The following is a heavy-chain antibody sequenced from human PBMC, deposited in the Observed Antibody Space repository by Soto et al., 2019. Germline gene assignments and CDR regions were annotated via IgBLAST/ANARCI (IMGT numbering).Heavy chain of an antibody. J-gene: IGHJ6*03. CDR1: GFTFSSYA. CDR3: VNYPGKGIYYMDV. D-gene: IGHD3-10*01. V-gene: IGHV3-23*01. CDR2: ISGSGGST. Sequence: GGSLRLSCAASGFTFSSYAMSWVRQAPGKGLEWVSAISGSGGSTYYADSVKGRFTISRDNSKNTLYLQMNSLRAEDTAVYYCVNYPGKGIYYMDVWGKGTTVTVSS.